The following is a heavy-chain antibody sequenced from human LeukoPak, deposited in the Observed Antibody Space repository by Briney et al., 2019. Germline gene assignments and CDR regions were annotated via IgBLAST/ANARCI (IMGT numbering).Heavy chain of an antibody. CDR3: AKDIYYGSGSYYLGAFDI. CDR1: GFTFDDYA. CDR2: ISWNSGSI. Sequence: GGSLRLSCAASGFTFDDYAMHWVRQAPGKGLEWVSGISWNSGSIGYADSVKGRFAISRDNAKNSLYLQMNSLRAEDTALYYCAKDIYYGSGSYYLGAFDIWGQGTMVTVSS. V-gene: IGHV3-9*01. D-gene: IGHD3-10*01. J-gene: IGHJ3*02.